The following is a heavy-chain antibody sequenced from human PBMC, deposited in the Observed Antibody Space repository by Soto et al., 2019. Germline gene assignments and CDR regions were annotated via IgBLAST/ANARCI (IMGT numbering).Heavy chain of an antibody. J-gene: IGHJ6*02. CDR3: AREGDIVGASGGMDV. CDR2: INPSGGST. V-gene: IGHV1-46*03. CDR1: GYTFTSYY. D-gene: IGHD1-26*01. Sequence: ASVKVSCKASGYTFTSYYMHWVRQAPGQGLEWMGIINPSGGSTSYAQKFQGRVTMTRDTSTSTVYMELSSLRSEDTAVYYCAREGDIVGASGGMDVWGQGTTVTVPS.